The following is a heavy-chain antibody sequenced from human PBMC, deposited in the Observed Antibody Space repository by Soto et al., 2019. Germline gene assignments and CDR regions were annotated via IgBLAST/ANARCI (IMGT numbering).Heavy chain of an antibody. V-gene: IGHV4-31*03. CDR2: IYYSGST. D-gene: IGHD1-26*01. CDR1: GGSISSGGYY. Sequence: SETLSLTCTVSGGSISSGGYYWSWIRQHPGKGLEWIGYIYYSGSTYYNPSLKSRVTISVDTSKNQFSLKLSSVTAADTAVYYCARLSYPQLDYWGQGTLVTVSS. CDR3: ARLSYPQLDY. J-gene: IGHJ4*02.